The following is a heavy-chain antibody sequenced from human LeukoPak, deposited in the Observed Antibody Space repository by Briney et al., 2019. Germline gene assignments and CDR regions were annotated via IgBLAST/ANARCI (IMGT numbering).Heavy chain of an antibody. J-gene: IGHJ4*02. V-gene: IGHV4-59*01. Sequence: SETLSLTCTVSGGSISSYYWSWIRQPPGKGLEWIGYIYYSGSTKYNPSLKSRVTISVDMSKNQFSLKLSSVTAADTAVYYCARDSLDGSPDYWGQGTLVTVSS. CDR2: IYYSGST. CDR1: GGSISSYY. D-gene: IGHD1-26*01. CDR3: ARDSLDGSPDY.